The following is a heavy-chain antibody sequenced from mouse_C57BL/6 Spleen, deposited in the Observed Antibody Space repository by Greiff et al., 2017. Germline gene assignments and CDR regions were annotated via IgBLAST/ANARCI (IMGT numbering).Heavy chain of an antibody. Sequence: EVHLVESGAGLVKPGGSLKLSCAASGFTFSSYSMSWVRQTPEKSLEWVATISDGGSYTYYPDNVKGRFTISRDNAKNNLYLQMSHLKSEDTAMYYCARDQDYYFDDWGQGTTLTVSS. CDR2: ISDGGSYT. CDR3: ARDQDYYFDD. J-gene: IGHJ2*01. CDR1: GFTFSSYS. V-gene: IGHV5-4*01. D-gene: IGHD3-2*02.